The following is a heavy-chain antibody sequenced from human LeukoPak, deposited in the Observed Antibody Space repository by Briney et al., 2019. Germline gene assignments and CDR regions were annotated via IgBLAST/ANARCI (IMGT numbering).Heavy chain of an antibody. D-gene: IGHD2-15*01. CDR3: ARVPCSGDSCYFGIRAFDV. Sequence: SETLSLTCAISGGSFSGYYWNWIRQSPGKGLEWIGEINHSGSTNYNPSLKSRVTISVDTSENQFSLKLSSMTAADTAVYYCARVPCSGDSCYFGIRAFDVWGQGTMVTVSS. J-gene: IGHJ3*01. CDR1: GGSFSGYY. CDR2: INHSGST. V-gene: IGHV4-34*01.